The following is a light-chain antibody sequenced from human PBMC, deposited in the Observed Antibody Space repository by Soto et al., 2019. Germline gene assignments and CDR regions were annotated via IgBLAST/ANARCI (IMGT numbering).Light chain of an antibody. V-gene: IGKV1-39*01. CDR3: QQSYSTPFT. Sequence: DIQMTQYPSSLSASVEDSVTITCRATQDISTFLNWYQQRPGKAPNVLIYRASTLQGDVPSRFSGSGSGTDFTLTISGLQPEDFAIYYCQQSYSTPFTVGQGTQVEV. CDR1: QDISTF. CDR2: RAS. J-gene: IGKJ2*01.